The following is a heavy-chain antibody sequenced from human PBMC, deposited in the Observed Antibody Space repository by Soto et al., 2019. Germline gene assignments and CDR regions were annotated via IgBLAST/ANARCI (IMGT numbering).Heavy chain of an antibody. CDR1: GDSISKTTSY. CDR2: IYHSGST. J-gene: IGHJ5*02. CDR3: ARRVGSCSGTSCNGWFDP. D-gene: IGHD2-2*01. V-gene: IGHV4-39*01. Sequence: SDTLSLTCSVSGDSISKTTSYWGWIRQPPGKGLEWIGTIYHSGSTYYNPSLMSRVTLSVDKSKNQFSLKLNSVTAADTAVYYCARRVGSCSGTSCNGWFDPWGQGTLVTVSS.